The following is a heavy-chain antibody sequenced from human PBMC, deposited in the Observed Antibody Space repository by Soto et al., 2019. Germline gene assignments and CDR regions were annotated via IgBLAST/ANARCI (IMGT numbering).Heavy chain of an antibody. Sequence: PWGSLRLSCAASGFTVISNYMICFRHSPCKWLEWVSVIYSGGSTYYADSVKGRFTISRDNSKNTLYLQMNSLRAEDTAVYYCASAMATASDAFDIWGQGTMGTVSS. CDR3: ASAMATASDAFDI. V-gene: IGHV3-53*01. J-gene: IGHJ3*02. D-gene: IGHD5-12*01. CDR1: GFTVISNY. CDR2: IYSGGST.